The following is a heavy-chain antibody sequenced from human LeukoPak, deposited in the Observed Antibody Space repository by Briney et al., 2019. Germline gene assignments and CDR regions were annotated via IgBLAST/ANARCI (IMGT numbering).Heavy chain of an antibody. CDR3: ARGRGWRTGLYFDY. D-gene: IGHD7-27*01. CDR2: INHSGST. Sequence: PSETLSLTCAVYGVSFRGYYWSWLRQPPGKALEWFGEINHSGSTNYNPSLKSRVTISVDTSKNQFPLTLSSVTAADTAVYYCARGRGWRTGLYFDYWGQGTLVTVSS. J-gene: IGHJ4*02. CDR1: GVSFRGYY. V-gene: IGHV4-34*01.